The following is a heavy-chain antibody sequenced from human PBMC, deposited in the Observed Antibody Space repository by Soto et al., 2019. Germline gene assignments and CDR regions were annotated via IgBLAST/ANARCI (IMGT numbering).Heavy chain of an antibody. Sequence: SVPLRLPRPVSGFTISSGGYCWIRNRQPPGKGLEWIGYIYYSGSTYYNPSLKSRVTISVDTSKNQFSLKLSSVTVADTAVYYCARAAPTEYSSSWAPSYYFDYWGQGTLVTVSS. CDR3: ARAAPTEYSSSWAPSYYFDY. J-gene: IGHJ4*02. CDR2: IYYSGST. D-gene: IGHD6-13*01. CDR1: GFTISSGGYC. V-gene: IGHV4-30-4*08.